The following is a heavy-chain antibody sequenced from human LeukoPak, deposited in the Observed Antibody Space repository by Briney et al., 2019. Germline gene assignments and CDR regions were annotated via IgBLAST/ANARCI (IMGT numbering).Heavy chain of an antibody. Sequence: GASVKVSCKASGYTFTSYGISWVRQAPGQGLEWMGWISAYNGNTNYAQKLQGRVTMTTDTSTSTAYMELRSLRSDDTAVYYCARDGYYYDSSGYYGHNAFDIWGQGTMVTVSS. J-gene: IGHJ3*02. CDR2: ISAYNGNT. V-gene: IGHV1-18*01. D-gene: IGHD3-22*01. CDR3: ARDGYYYDSSGYYGHNAFDI. CDR1: GYTFTSYG.